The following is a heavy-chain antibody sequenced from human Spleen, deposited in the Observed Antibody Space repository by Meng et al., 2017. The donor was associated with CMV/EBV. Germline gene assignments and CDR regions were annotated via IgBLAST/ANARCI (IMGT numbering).Heavy chain of an antibody. Sequence: LTCAGYGWFFSGYYWSWIRQPPGKGLEWIGEINHSGSTNYNPSLKSRVTISVDTSKNQFSLKLSSVTAADTAVYYCARAEMATMVDWGQGTLVTVSS. D-gene: IGHD5-24*01. J-gene: IGHJ4*02. V-gene: IGHV4-34*01. CDR3: ARAEMATMVD. CDR2: INHSGST. CDR1: GWFFSGYY.